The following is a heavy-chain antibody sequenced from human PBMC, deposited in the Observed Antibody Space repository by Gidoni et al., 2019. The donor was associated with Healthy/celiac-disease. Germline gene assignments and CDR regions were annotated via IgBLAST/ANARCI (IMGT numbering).Heavy chain of an antibody. CDR3: AKSGLYNWNPFDY. V-gene: IGHV3-23*01. Sequence: EVQLLESGGGVVQPGGSRRLACAASGFTCSSYAMSWVRQAPGKGLEWVSAFSGRVGSTSYADSVKGRFTISRDNSKNTLYLQMNSLRAEDTAVYYCAKSGLYNWNPFDYWGQGTLVTVSS. D-gene: IGHD1-1*01. J-gene: IGHJ4*02. CDR1: GFTCSSYA. CDR2: FSGRVGST.